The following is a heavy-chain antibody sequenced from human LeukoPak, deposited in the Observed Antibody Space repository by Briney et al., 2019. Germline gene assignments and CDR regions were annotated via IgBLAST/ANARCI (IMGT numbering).Heavy chain of an antibody. CDR2: ISGSGGST. Sequence: GGSLRLSCAASGFIFSSYAMSWVRQAPGKGLEWVSTISGSGGSTYYADSVKGRFTISRDNSKNTLYLQMNSLRGEDTAIYYCAKEGISAAASCWGQGTLVTVSS. V-gene: IGHV3-23*01. CDR1: GFIFSSYA. D-gene: IGHD6-13*01. J-gene: IGHJ4*02. CDR3: AKEGISAAASC.